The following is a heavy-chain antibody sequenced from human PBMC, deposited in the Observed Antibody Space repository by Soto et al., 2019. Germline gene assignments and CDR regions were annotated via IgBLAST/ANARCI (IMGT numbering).Heavy chain of an antibody. D-gene: IGHD4-17*01. J-gene: IGHJ6*02. V-gene: IGHV3-33*01. CDR3: ARAAYGDYCYYGMAV. CDR2: IWYDGSNK. CDR1: GFTFSSYG. Sequence: QVQLVESGGGVVQPGRSLRLSCAASGFTFSSYGMHWVRQAPGKGLEWVAVIWYDGSNKYYADSVKGRFTISRDNSKNTLYLQRNRLRAEDTAVDYCARAAYGDYCYYGMAVWGQGTTVTVSS.